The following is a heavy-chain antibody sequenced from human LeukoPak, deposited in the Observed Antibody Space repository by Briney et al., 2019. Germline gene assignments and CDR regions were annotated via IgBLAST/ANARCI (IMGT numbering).Heavy chain of an antibody. J-gene: IGHJ5*02. CDR2: ISSSSSYI. CDR1: GFTFSSYS. CDR3: ARENDYGDYELDP. Sequence: GSLRLSCAASGFTFSSYSMNWVRQAPGKGLEWVSSISSSSSYIYYADSVKGRFTISRDNAKNSLYLQMNSLRAEDTAVYYCARENDYGDYELDPWGQGTLVTVSS. D-gene: IGHD4-17*01. V-gene: IGHV3-21*01.